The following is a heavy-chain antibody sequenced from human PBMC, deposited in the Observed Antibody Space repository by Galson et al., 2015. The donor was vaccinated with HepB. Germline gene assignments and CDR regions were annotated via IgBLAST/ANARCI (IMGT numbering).Heavy chain of an antibody. Sequence: SVTVSCKVSGYTLTELSMHWVRQAPGQGLEWMGWINPNSGDTNYAQKFQGRVTMTRDTSINTAYMELSRLRSDDTAVYYCARAYDTSGYYYFDYWGQGTLVTVSS. CDR2: INPNSGDT. D-gene: IGHD3-22*01. CDR1: GYTLTELS. CDR3: ARAYDTSGYYYFDY. V-gene: IGHV1-2*02. J-gene: IGHJ4*02.